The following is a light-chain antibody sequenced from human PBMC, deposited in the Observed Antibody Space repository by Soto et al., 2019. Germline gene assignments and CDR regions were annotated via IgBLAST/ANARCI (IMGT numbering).Light chain of an antibody. CDR3: QQYNNCGLS. Sequence: IVLTQSPATLSVSPGERVTLSCRASENVGTNLAWYQQRPGQPPRLLIYRSSTRATGISATFSGSGSRTEFTLTISSLQSEDSAVYYCQQYNNCGLSFGGGTRVEIK. V-gene: IGKV3D-15*01. CDR2: RSS. CDR1: ENVGTN. J-gene: IGKJ4*01.